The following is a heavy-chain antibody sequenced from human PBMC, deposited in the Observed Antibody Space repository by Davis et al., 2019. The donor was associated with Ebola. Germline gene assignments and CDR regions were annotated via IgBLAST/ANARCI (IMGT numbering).Heavy chain of an antibody. CDR2: VRSKSYGGKA. CDR3: TRDLKQPPPSYYYGMDV. D-gene: IGHD6-13*01. Sequence: GESLKISCTASGFTFGDYAMSWFRQAPGKGLEWVGFVRSKSYGGKAAYAASVQGRFTISRDDSRGIAYLQMNSLKAEDSAVYYCTRDLKQPPPSYYYGMDVWGPGTTVTVSS. J-gene: IGHJ6*02. V-gene: IGHV3-49*03. CDR1: GFTFGDYA.